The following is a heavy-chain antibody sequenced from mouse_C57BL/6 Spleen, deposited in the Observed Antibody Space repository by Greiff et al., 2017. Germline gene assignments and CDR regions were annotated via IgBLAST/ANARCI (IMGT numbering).Heavy chain of an antibody. CDR1: GYSITSGYY. Sequence: EVQLQESGPGLVKPSQSLSLTCSVTGYSITSGYYWNWIRQFPGNKLEWMGYISYDGSNNYNPSLKNRISITRDTAKNQFFLKLNSVTTEDTATYYCARDLGGYSYWYFDVWGTGTTVTVSS. V-gene: IGHV3-6*01. CDR3: ARDLGGYSYWYFDV. J-gene: IGHJ1*03. CDR2: ISYDGSN. D-gene: IGHD2-3*01.